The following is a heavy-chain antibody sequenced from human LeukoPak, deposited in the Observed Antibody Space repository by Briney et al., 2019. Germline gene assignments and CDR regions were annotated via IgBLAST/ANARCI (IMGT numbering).Heavy chain of an antibody. Sequence: SETLSLTCAVYGGSFSGYYWSWIRQPPGKGLEWIGEINHSGSTNYNPSLKSRVTISVDTSKNQFSLKLSSVTAADTAVYYCARARIVARSFDIWGQGTMVTVSS. CDR1: GGSFSGYY. J-gene: IGHJ3*02. D-gene: IGHD5-12*01. CDR3: ARARIVARSFDI. CDR2: INHSGST. V-gene: IGHV4-34*01.